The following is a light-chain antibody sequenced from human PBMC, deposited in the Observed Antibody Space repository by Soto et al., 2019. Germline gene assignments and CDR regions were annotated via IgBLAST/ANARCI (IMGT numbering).Light chain of an antibody. CDR3: QQRRT. Sequence: EIVLTQSPATLSLSPGERATLSCRASQSVTSYLGWYQQKPGQAPRLVIYDASSRDTGIPARFSGSGSGTEFTLTISSLEPEDFAVYYCQQRRTFGQGTKVDIK. CDR2: DAS. J-gene: IGKJ1*01. V-gene: IGKV3-11*01. CDR1: QSVTSY.